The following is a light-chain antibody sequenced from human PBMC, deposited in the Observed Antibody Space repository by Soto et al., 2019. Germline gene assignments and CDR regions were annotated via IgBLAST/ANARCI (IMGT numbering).Light chain of an antibody. CDR3: SSYTGRSTVV. CDR1: SSDVGGYNY. CDR2: NFL. J-gene: IGLJ7*01. V-gene: IGLV2-14*03. Sequence: QSALTQPASVSGSPGQSITISCTGTSSDVGGYNYVSWYQHHPGKAPTLIIYNFLNRPSGISNHFSGSKSGNTASLTISGLQAEDEADYYCSSYTGRSTVVFGGGTQLTVL.